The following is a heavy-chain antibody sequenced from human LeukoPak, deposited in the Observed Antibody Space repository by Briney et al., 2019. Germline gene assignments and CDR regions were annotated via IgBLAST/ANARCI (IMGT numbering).Heavy chain of an antibody. Sequence: GRSLRLSCTASGFTFGDYAMSWVRQAPGKGLGWVGFIRSKAYGGTTEYAASVKGRFTISRDDSKSIAYLQMNSLKTEDTAVYYCTRTVEHGVIGGYYYYYGMDVWGQGTTVTVSS. CDR3: TRTVEHGVIGGYYYYYGMDV. CDR1: GFTFGDYA. CDR2: IRSKAYGGTT. V-gene: IGHV3-49*04. D-gene: IGHD3-10*01. J-gene: IGHJ6*02.